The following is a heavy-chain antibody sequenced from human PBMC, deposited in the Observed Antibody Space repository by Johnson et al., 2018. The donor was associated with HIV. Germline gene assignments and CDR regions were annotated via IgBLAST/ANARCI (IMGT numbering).Heavy chain of an antibody. V-gene: IGHV3-11*01. J-gene: IGHJ3*02. CDR1: GFSFSDYY. CDR3: ASDRPNCDSTTCYNALDI. CDR2: ISSSGSTI. Sequence: QVQLVESGGGLVQPGGSLRLSCAASGFSFSDYYMTWIRQAPGKGLEFVSYISSSGSTIYYADSVKGRFTISRDNSKNTLFLQMNSLKTEDTAVYFCASDRPNCDSTTCYNALDIWGQGTMVTVSS. D-gene: IGHD2-2*02.